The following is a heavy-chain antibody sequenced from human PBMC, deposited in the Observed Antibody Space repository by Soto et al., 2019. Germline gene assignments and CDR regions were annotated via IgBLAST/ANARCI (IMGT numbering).Heavy chain of an antibody. D-gene: IGHD1-1*01. J-gene: IGHJ4*02. V-gene: IGHV3-33*01. CDR2: IWYDGSYK. Sequence: QVQLVESGGGVVQPGRSLRLSCLASGFSFSNYGMHWVRQAPGKGLEWVALIWYDGSYKYYADSVKGRFTISRDNSKNTVFLQMNSLRADDTALYFCASGSVGTTGTTFVNGREDYWDQGTLVTVSS. CDR1: GFSFSNYG. CDR3: ASGSVGTTGTTFVNGREDY.